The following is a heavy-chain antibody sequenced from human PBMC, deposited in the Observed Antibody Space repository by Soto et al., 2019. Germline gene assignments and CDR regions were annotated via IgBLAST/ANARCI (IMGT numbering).Heavy chain of an antibody. CDR2: SHPADSDT. J-gene: IGHJ6*03. V-gene: IGHV5-51*01. CDR3: ARQVTGDPDYYMDV. Sequence: GESLKISCEASGYSFTNYWIGWVRQMPGKGLEWMGISHPADSDTRYGPSFQGQVTISADKSISTAYLQWSSLKASDTAMYYCARQVTGDPDYYMDVWGKGTTVTVSS. CDR1: GYSFTNYW. D-gene: IGHD4-17*01.